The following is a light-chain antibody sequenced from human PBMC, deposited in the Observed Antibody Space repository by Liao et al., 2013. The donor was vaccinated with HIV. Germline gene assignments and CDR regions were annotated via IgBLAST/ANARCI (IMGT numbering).Light chain of an antibody. CDR1: DIGSKS. V-gene: IGLV3-21*04. J-gene: IGLJ2*01. Sequence: SYVLTQPPSLSVAPGKTARITCGGSDIGSKSVHWYQQKPGQAPVLVIYYDSDRPSGIPERFSGPNSENTATLTISRVEAGDEADYYCQVWDNSSDQVVFGGGTKVTVL. CDR2: YDS. CDR3: QVWDNSSDQVV.